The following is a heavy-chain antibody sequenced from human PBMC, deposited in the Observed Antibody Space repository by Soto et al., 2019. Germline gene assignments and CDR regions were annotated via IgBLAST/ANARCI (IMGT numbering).Heavy chain of an antibody. Sequence: SETLSLTCAVYGGSFSGYYWSWIRQPPGKGLEWIGEINHSGSTNYNPSLKSRVTISVDTSKNQFSLKLSSVTAADTAVYYCARGESYNSSWRTTYYYYGMDVWGQGTTVTVS. CDR3: ARGESYNSSWRTTYYYYGMDV. CDR1: GGSFSGYY. CDR2: INHSGST. J-gene: IGHJ6*02. V-gene: IGHV4-34*01. D-gene: IGHD6-13*01.